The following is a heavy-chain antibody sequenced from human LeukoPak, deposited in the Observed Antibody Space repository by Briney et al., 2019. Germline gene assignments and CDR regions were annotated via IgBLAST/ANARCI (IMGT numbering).Heavy chain of an antibody. D-gene: IGHD3-22*01. CDR3: AGGPHYHDSSCYSPYYYYMDV. CDR2: IYYSGST. J-gene: IGHJ6*03. V-gene: IGHV4-59*11. Sequence: SETLSLTCTVSSGSISSHYWSWIRQPPGKGLEWIGYIYYSGSTDYNPSLKSRVTISVDTSKNQFSLKLSSVTAADTAVYYCAGGPHYHDSSCYSPYYYYMDVWGKGTTVTVSS. CDR1: SGSISSHY.